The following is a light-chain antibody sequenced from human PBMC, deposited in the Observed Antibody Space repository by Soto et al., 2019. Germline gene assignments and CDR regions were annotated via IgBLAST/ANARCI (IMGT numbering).Light chain of an antibody. Sequence: QSVLTQPPSASGTPGQRVTISCSGSSSNIGSNTVNWYQQPPGMAPKLLIYSNNQQPSGVPDRFSGSKSGTSASLAISGLQSEDEADYYCAAWDDSLNGVVFGGGTKLTVL. V-gene: IGLV1-44*01. J-gene: IGLJ2*01. CDR2: SNN. CDR1: SSNIGSNT. CDR3: AAWDDSLNGVV.